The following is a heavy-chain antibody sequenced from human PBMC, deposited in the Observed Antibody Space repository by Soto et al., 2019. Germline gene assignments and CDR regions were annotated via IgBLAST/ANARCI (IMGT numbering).Heavy chain of an antibody. CDR2: MNPNSGNT. CDR1: GYTFTSYD. J-gene: IGHJ6*03. D-gene: IGHD1-7*01. Sequence: ASVKVSCKASGYTFTSYDINWVRQATGQGLEWMGWMNPNSGNTGYAQKFQGRVTMTRDTSISTAYMELSSLRSEDTAVYCCARGVTGTTFILWYMDVWGKGTTVTVSS. V-gene: IGHV1-8*01. CDR3: ARGVTGTTFILWYMDV.